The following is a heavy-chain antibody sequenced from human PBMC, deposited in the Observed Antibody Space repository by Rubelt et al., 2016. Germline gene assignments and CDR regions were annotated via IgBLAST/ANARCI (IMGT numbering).Heavy chain of an antibody. CDR1: GFTFSTYG. CDR3: ASDNEGS. D-gene: IGHD3-10*01. J-gene: IGHJ4*02. CDR2: ISSGSSRT. Sequence: VQLVESGGGVVQPGGSLRLSCVASGFTFSTYGMLWVRQTPGKGLEWVASISSGSSRTYYAASVEGRFTISRDNTKDSLYLQMNSLRVEDTALYYCASDNEGSWGQGTRVTVTS. V-gene: IGHV3-21*01.